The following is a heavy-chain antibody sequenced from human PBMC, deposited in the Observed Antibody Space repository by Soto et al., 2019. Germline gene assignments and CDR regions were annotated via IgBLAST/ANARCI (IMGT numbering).Heavy chain of an antibody. Sequence: SETLSLTCTVSGGSISSGDYYWSWIRQPPGKGLEWIGYIYYSGSTYYNPSLKSRVTISVDTSKNQFSLKLSSVTAADTAVYYCARYPPPYDSRGNWFDPWGQGTLVTVSS. CDR1: GGSISSGDYY. V-gene: IGHV4-30-4*01. D-gene: IGHD3-22*01. J-gene: IGHJ5*02. CDR3: ARYPPPYDSRGNWFDP. CDR2: IYYSGST.